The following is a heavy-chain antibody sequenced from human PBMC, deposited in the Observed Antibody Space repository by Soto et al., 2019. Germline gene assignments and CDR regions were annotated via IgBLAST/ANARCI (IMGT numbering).Heavy chain of an antibody. Sequence: GGSLRLSCAASGFTFSSYWMSWVRQAPGKGLEWVANIKQDGSEKYYVDSVKGRVTISRDNAKNSLYLQMNSLRAEDTAVYYCARELRAKLGGFDYWGQGTLVTVSS. D-gene: IGHD7-27*01. J-gene: IGHJ4*02. CDR2: IKQDGSEK. CDR3: ARELRAKLGGFDY. CDR1: GFTFSSYW. V-gene: IGHV3-7*01.